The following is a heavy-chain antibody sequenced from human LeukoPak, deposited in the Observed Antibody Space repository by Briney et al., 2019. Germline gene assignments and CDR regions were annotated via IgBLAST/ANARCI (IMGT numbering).Heavy chain of an antibody. Sequence: GGSLRLSCAASGFTFDNYAMSWVRQAPGKGLEWVSAISGSGGATYYADSVKGRFTISRDNSKNTLYLQMNSLRAEDTALYYCASLDYFDSSDYGDYWGQGTLVTVSS. CDR1: GFTFDNYA. CDR3: ASLDYFDSSDYGDY. J-gene: IGHJ4*02. V-gene: IGHV3-23*01. CDR2: ISGSGGAT. D-gene: IGHD3-22*01.